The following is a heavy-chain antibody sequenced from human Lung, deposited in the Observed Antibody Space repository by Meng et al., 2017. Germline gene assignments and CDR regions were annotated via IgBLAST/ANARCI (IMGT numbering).Heavy chain of an antibody. CDR3: ARGPTTMAHDFDY. CDR2: INHSGST. J-gene: IGHJ4*02. Sequence: QAQLQHGGAGTLKPSETLFLACVVSGGSFSDYYWSWIRQPPGKGLEWIGEINHSGSTNYNPSLESRATISVDTSQNNLSLKLSSVTAADSAVYYCARGPTTMAHDFDYWGQGTLVTVSS. CDR1: GGSFSDYY. D-gene: IGHD4-11*01. V-gene: IGHV4-34*01.